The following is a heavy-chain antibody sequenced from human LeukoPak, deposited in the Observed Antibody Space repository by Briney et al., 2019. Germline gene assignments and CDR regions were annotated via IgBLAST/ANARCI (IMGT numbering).Heavy chain of an antibody. CDR2: ISSSSSYI. CDR1: GFTFSSYS. Sequence: GGSLRLSCAASGFTFSSYSMNWVRQAPGKGLEWVSSISSSSSYINYADSVKGRFTISRDNAKNSLFLQMNSLRAEDTAVYYCARLPAYCSSTSCYYDYWGQGTLVTVSS. D-gene: IGHD2-2*01. V-gene: IGHV3-21*01. J-gene: IGHJ4*02. CDR3: ARLPAYCSSTSCYYDY.